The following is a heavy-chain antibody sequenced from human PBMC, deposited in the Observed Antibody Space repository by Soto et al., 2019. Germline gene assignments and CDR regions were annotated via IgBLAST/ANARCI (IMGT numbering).Heavy chain of an antibody. CDR3: TTDYPRSLPGY. J-gene: IGHJ4*02. V-gene: IGHV3-33*01. Sequence: GGSLSLSCVASGFTFSSYGMHWVRQAPGKGLEWVAIIWHDGSDKYYGDSVKGRFTISRDNSKNTLYLQMNSLKTEDTAVYYCTTDYPRSLPGYWGQGTLVTVSS. CDR2: IWHDGSDK. CDR1: GFTFSSYG.